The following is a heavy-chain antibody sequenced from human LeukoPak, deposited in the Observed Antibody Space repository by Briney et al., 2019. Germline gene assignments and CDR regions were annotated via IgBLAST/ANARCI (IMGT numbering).Heavy chain of an antibody. Sequence: PGGSLRLSCAASGFTLSSYEMNWVRQAPGKGLEWVANIKQDGSEKYYVDSVKGRFTISRDNAKNSLYLQVNSLRAEDTAVYYCARDICGSGPPVGDTIDYWGQGTLVTVSS. D-gene: IGHD3-10*01. CDR1: GFTLSSYE. V-gene: IGHV3-7*01. CDR2: IKQDGSEK. CDR3: ARDICGSGPPVGDTIDY. J-gene: IGHJ4*02.